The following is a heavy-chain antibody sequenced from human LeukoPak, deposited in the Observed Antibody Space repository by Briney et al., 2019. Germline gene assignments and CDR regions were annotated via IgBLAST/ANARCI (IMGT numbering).Heavy chain of an antibody. CDR2: INHSGST. CDR1: GGSFSGYY. Sequence: SETLSLTCAVYGGSFSGYYWSWIRQPPGKGLEWIGEINHSGSTNYSPSLKSRVTISVDTSKNQFSLKLSSVTAADTAVYYCARQVAVAGTHDYWGQGTLVTVSS. J-gene: IGHJ4*02. V-gene: IGHV4-34*01. D-gene: IGHD6-19*01. CDR3: ARQVAVAGTHDY.